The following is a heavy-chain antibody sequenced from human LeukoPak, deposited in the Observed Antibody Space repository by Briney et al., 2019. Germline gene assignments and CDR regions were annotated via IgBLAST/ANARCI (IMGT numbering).Heavy chain of an antibody. V-gene: IGHV4-59*01. CDR1: GGSISSYY. CDR3: ARYFSSGLDY. Sequence: SETPSLTCTVSGGSISSYYWSWIRQPPGKGLVWIGYIYYSGSTNYNPSLKSRVTISVDTSKNQFSLKLSSVTAADTAVYYCARYFSSGLDYCGQGTLVTVSS. CDR2: IYYSGST. J-gene: IGHJ4*02. D-gene: IGHD3-22*01.